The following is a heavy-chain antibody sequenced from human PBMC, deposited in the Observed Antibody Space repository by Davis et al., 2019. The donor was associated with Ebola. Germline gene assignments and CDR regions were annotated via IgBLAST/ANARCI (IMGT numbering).Heavy chain of an antibody. CDR2: IWVGSSTT. CDR3: TRDQSYAFDI. V-gene: IGHV3-48*02. J-gene: IGHJ3*02. Sequence: GESLKISCAASGFTFSSSSLNWVRQAPGKGLEWISHIWVGSSTTHYADSVKGRFTISSDNAKNSLFLQMNSLRDEDTAVYYCTRDQSYAFDIWGQGTMVAVSS. CDR1: GFTFSSSS.